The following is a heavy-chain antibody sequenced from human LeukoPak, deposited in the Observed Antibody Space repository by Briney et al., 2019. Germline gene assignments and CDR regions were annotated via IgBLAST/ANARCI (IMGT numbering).Heavy chain of an antibody. V-gene: IGHV3-7*04. Sequence: GGSLRLSCAASGFTFSSYWMSWVRQAPGKGLEWVANIKQDGSEKYYVDSVKGRFTISRDNAKNSLYLQMNSLRAEDTAVYYCAWGPTVHRYCSSTSCYLDYWGQGTLVTVSS. J-gene: IGHJ4*02. CDR1: GFTFSSYW. CDR2: IKQDGSEK. CDR3: AWGPTVHRYCSSTSCYLDY. D-gene: IGHD2-2*01.